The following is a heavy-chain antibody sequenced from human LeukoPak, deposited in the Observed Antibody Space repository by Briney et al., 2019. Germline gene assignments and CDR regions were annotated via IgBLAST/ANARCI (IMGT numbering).Heavy chain of an antibody. CDR3: ARGSGIAVAGHWYFDL. V-gene: IGHV4-4*02. CDR2: IYHSGST. J-gene: IGHJ2*01. CDR1: GGSISSSNW. Sequence: SETLSLTCAVSGGSISSSNWWSWVRQPPGKGLEWIGEIYHSGSTNYNPSLKSRVTISVDTSKNQFSLKLSSVTAADTAVYYCARGSGIAVAGHWYFDLWGRGTLVTVSS. D-gene: IGHD6-19*01.